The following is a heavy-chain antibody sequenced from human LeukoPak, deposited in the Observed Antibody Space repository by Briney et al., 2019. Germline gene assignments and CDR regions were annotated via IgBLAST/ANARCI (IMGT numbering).Heavy chain of an antibody. D-gene: IGHD3-10*01. J-gene: IGHJ4*02. CDR3: VIYGSGSYFDY. CDR2: IYPGDSDT. CDR1: GNTFTNYW. V-gene: IGHV5-51*01. Sequence: HGEPLKISCKGSGNTFTNYWIGWVRQKPGKGLEWMGIIYPGDSDTKYSPPFEGQVTISADKSINTAYLQWSSLKASDTAMYYCVIYGSGSYFDYWGQGTLVIVSS.